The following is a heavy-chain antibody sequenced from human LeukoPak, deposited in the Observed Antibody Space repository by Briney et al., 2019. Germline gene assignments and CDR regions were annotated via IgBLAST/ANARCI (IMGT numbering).Heavy chain of an antibody. CDR3: ARDGTPMYGSGWVYMDV. Sequence: PGGSLRLSCAASGFTFSSYSMNWVRQAPGKGLEWVSFSSTSSSYIYYADSVQGRFTVSRDNAKHPLYLQMNSLRPEDTAVYYCARDGTPMYGSGWVYMDVWGKGTTVTISS. D-gene: IGHD6-25*01. V-gene: IGHV3-21*01. CDR1: GFTFSSYS. J-gene: IGHJ6*04. CDR2: SSTSSSYI.